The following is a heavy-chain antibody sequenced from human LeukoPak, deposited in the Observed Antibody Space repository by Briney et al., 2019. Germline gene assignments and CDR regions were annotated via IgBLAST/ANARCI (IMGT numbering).Heavy chain of an antibody. CDR1: GYTFTDFY. Sequence: GASVKVSCKASGYTFTDFYMHWVRQAPGQGLEWMGWINPNSGGTNYAQRFQGRVTMTRDTSISTAYMELGRLRSDDTAVYYCARADMSSDYTPNDYWGQGTLVTVSS. J-gene: IGHJ4*02. CDR2: INPNSGGT. V-gene: IGHV1-2*02. D-gene: IGHD3-3*01. CDR3: ARADMSSDYTPNDY.